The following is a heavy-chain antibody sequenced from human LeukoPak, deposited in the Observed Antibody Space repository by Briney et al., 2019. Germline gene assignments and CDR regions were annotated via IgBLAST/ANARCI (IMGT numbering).Heavy chain of an antibody. D-gene: IGHD3-10*01. CDR3: ARGYYYGSGRELDY. Sequence: QPGGSLRLSCAASGFSFGTYRMNWVRQAPGKGLEWVSYISDSSSTIYYADSVKGRFTISRDNAKNSLFLQMNSLRDEDTAVYYCARGYYYGSGRELDYWGQGTLVTVSS. CDR1: GFSFGTYR. J-gene: IGHJ4*02. V-gene: IGHV3-48*02. CDR2: ISDSSSTI.